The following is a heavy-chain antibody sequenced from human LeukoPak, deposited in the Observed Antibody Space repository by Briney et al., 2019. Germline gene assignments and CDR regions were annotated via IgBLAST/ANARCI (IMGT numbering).Heavy chain of an antibody. J-gene: IGHJ4*02. CDR2: INPSGGST. CDR1: GYTFTSYY. CDR3: ASAGLRYFDWLSELDY. Sequence: ASVKVSCKASGYTFTSYYMHWVRQAPGQGLEWMGIINPSGGSTSYAQKFQGRVTMTRDTSTSTVYMELSSLRSEDTAVYYCASAGLRYFDWLSELDYWGQGTLVTVSS. D-gene: IGHD3-9*01. V-gene: IGHV1-46*01.